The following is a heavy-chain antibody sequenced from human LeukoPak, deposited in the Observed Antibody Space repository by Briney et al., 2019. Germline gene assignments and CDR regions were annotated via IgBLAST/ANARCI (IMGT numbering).Heavy chain of an antibody. CDR2: IYYSGST. CDR1: GGSISGETHY. Sequence: SQTLSLTCIVAGGSISGETHYWSWIRQPPGKGLEWIGYIYYSGSTYYNPSLKSRVTISVDTSKNQFSLKVSSVTAADTAVYYCARGRLPWGFTIFVTGSAAFDIWGQGTMVTVSS. J-gene: IGHJ3*02. CDR3: ARGRLPWGFTIFVTGSAAFDI. V-gene: IGHV4-31*03. D-gene: IGHD3-3*01.